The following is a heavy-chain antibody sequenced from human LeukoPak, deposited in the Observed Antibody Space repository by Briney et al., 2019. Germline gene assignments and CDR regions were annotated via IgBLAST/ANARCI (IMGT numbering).Heavy chain of an antibody. V-gene: IGHV3-7*03. J-gene: IGHJ4*02. Sequence: PGGSLRLSCAASGFTFSSYWMSWVRQAPGKGLEWVASIKQDGSEKYYVDSVKGRFTISRDNAKNSLYLQMNSLRAEDTAIYYCARDGPAAGLYFDYWGQGTLVTVSS. CDR1: GFTFSSYW. CDR2: IKQDGSEK. CDR3: ARDGPAAGLYFDY. D-gene: IGHD6-13*01.